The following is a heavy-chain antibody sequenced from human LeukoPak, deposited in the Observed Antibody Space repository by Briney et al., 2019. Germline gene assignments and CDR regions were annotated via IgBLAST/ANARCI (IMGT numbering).Heavy chain of an antibody. Sequence: SETLSLTCTVSGGSISSSSYYWGWIRQPPGKGLEWIGSIYYSGSTYYNPSLKSRVTISVDTSKNQFSLKLSSVTAADTAVYYCAARISYEESLDYWGQGTLVTVSS. J-gene: IGHJ4*02. CDR1: GGSISSSSYY. CDR3: AARISYEESLDY. CDR2: IYYSGST. V-gene: IGHV4-39*07. D-gene: IGHD3-3*01.